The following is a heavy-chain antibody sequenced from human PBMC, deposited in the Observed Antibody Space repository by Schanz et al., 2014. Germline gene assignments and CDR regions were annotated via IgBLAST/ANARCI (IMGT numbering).Heavy chain of an antibody. CDR3: AREQIMAAAGLVDY. V-gene: IGHV3-21*04. D-gene: IGHD6-13*01. J-gene: IGHJ4*01. CDR2: ISSSSSYI. CDR1: EFTFSSYK. Sequence: EVQLVESGGGLVKPGGSLRLSCEASEFTFSSYKMNWVRQAPGKGLEWVSSISSSSSYIYYADSVKGRFTISRDNAKNSLYLQRNSLRDEDAAVYYCAREQIMAAAGLVDYWGHGTLVTVSA.